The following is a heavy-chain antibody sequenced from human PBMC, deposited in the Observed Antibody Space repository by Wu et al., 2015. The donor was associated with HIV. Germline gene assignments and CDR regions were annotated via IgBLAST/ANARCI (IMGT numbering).Heavy chain of an antibody. CDR1: GYSFTAYY. J-gene: IGHJ4*02. CDR2: LNPNTGST. V-gene: IGHV1-2*02. CDR3: ASGIQSGGANY. D-gene: IGHD1-1*01. Sequence: QVQLVQSGAEVKKPGASVKVSCKPSGYSFTAYYMHWVRQAPGQGLEWMARLNPNTGSTDYAQNFQGRVTVTRDTSISTAYMEVRGLRPDDTAVYYCASGIQSGGANYWGQGTLVTVSS.